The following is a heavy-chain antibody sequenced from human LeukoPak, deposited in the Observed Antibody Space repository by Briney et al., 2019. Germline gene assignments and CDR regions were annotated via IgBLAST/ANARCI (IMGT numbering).Heavy chain of an antibody. CDR2: ISGSGGST. Sequence: PGGSLRLSCAASGFTFSSYAMSWVRQAPGKGLEWVSAISGSGGSTYYADSVKGRFTISRVNSKNTLYLQMNSLRAEDTAVYYCAKDSDSSGWYYYYMDVWGKGTTVTVSS. D-gene: IGHD6-19*01. CDR1: GFTFSSYA. V-gene: IGHV3-23*01. CDR3: AKDSDSSGWYYYYMDV. J-gene: IGHJ6*03.